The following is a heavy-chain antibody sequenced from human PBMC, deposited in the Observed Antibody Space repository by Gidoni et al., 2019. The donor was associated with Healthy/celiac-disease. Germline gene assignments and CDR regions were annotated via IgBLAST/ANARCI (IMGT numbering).Heavy chain of an antibody. CDR2: IVYDGSNK. D-gene: IGHD2-2*01. Sequence: QVQLVESGGGVVQPGRSLGLSCAASGCTFSSYGMHWVRPAPGKGLGWVAVIVYDGSNKYYADSVKGRFTISRDNSKNTLYLQMNSLRAEDTAVYYCAREVVVVNGMDVWGQGTTVTVSS. CDR1: GCTFSSYG. V-gene: IGHV3-33*01. J-gene: IGHJ6*02. CDR3: AREVVVVNGMDV.